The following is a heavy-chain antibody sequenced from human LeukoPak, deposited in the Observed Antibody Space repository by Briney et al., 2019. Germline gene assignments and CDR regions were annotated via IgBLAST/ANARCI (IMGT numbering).Heavy chain of an antibody. CDR3: ARGRVTIFGVMVDY. CDR2: INHSGST. J-gene: IGHJ4*02. Sequence: SETLSLTCAVYGGSFSGYYWSWIRQPPGKGLEWIGEINHSGSTNYNPSLKSRVTISVDTSKNQFSLKLSSVTAADTAVYYCARGRVTIFGVMVDYWGQGTLVTVSS. V-gene: IGHV4-34*01. CDR1: GGSFSGYY. D-gene: IGHD3-3*01.